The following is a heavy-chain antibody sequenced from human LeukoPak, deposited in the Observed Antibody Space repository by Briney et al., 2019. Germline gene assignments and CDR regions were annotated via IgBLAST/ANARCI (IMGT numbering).Heavy chain of an antibody. V-gene: IGHV3-21*01. CDR3: AREESSGYYLAFDY. J-gene: IGHJ4*02. Sequence: SGGSLRLSCAASGFTFSSYSMNWVRQAPGKGLEWVSSISSSSSYIYYADSVKGRFTISRDNAKNSLYLQMNSLRAEDTAVYYCAREESSGYYLAFDYWGQGTLVTVSS. CDR2: ISSSSSYI. CDR1: GFTFSSYS. D-gene: IGHD3-22*01.